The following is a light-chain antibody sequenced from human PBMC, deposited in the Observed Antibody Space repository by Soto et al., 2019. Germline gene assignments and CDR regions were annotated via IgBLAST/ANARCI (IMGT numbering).Light chain of an antibody. CDR1: QSILYSSNNKNY. CDR3: QQYYSLTWT. Sequence: DIVMTQSPDSLAVSLGERATINCKSSQSILYSSNNKNYLAWYQQKPGQPPKLLIYWASTRESVVPDRFSGSGSGTDFTLTISSLQAEDVAVYYCQQYYSLTWTFGRGTKVEIK. CDR2: WAS. V-gene: IGKV4-1*01. J-gene: IGKJ1*01.